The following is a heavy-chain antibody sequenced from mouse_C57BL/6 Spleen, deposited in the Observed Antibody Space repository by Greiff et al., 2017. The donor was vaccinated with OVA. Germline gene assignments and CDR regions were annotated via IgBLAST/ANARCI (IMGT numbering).Heavy chain of an antibody. CDR3: SIYTLTGGAFFAY. D-gene: IGHD4-1*01. J-gene: IGHJ3*01. V-gene: IGHV1-74*01. CDR1: GYTFTSYW. CDR2: IHPSDSDT. Sequence: VQLQQPGAELVKPGASVKVSCKASGYTFTSYWMHWVKQRPGQGLEWIGRIHPSDSDTNYNQKFKGKATLTVDKSSSTAYMQLSSLTSEDSAFYYCSIYTLTGGAFFAYWGQGTLVTVSA.